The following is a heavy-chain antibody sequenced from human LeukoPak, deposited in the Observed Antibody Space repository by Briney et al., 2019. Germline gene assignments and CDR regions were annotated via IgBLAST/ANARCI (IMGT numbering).Heavy chain of an antibody. Sequence: GGSLRLSCAASGFTFSSYAMSWLRQAPGKGLEWVSAISGSGGSTYYADSVKGRFTISRDNSKNTLYLQMNRLRAEDTAVYYSAKDIAPAGIVGAYFDYWGQGTLVTVSS. D-gene: IGHD1-26*01. V-gene: IGHV3-23*01. CDR3: AKDIAPAGIVGAYFDY. CDR2: ISGSGGST. CDR1: GFTFSSYA. J-gene: IGHJ4*02.